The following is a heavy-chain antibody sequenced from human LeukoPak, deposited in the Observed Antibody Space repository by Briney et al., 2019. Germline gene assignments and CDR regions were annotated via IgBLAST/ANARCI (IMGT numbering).Heavy chain of an antibody. CDR2: ISYDGSNR. CDR1: GFTFSSHG. CDR3: ARYLHEGGSSFDC. J-gene: IGHJ4*02. V-gene: IGHV3-30*03. D-gene: IGHD2-15*01. Sequence: GGSLRLSCAASGFTFSSHGMHWVRQAPGKGLEWVASISYDGSNRRYADSVKGRVTISRDNSKNTLYLQMNSLRTEDTSIYYCARYLHEGGSSFDCWGQGTLVAVSS.